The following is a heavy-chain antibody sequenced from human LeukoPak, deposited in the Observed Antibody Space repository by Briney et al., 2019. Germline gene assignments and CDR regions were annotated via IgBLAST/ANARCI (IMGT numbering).Heavy chain of an antibody. D-gene: IGHD3-3*01. Sequence: ETLSLTCTVSGGSISSSSYYWGWIRQPPGKGLEWIGSIYYSGSTYYNPSLKSRVTISVDTSKNQFSLKLSSVTAADTAVYYCASQYFLILSLYYFDYWGQGTLVTVSS. J-gene: IGHJ4*02. V-gene: IGHV4-39*01. CDR2: IYYSGST. CDR3: ASQYFLILSLYYFDY. CDR1: GGSISSSSYY.